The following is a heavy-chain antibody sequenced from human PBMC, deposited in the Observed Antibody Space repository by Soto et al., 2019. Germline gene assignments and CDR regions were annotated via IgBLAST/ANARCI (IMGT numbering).Heavy chain of an antibody. V-gene: IGHV4-39*01. CDR3: ATVRFLEWLLVDY. Sequence: SETLSLTCTVSGGSISSSSYYWGWIRQPPGKGLEWIGSIYYSGSTYYNPSLKSRVTISVDTSKNQFSLKLSSVTAAGTAVYYCATVRFLEWLLVDYWGQGTLVTVSS. J-gene: IGHJ4*02. CDR2: IYYSGST. CDR1: GGSISSSSYY. D-gene: IGHD3-3*01.